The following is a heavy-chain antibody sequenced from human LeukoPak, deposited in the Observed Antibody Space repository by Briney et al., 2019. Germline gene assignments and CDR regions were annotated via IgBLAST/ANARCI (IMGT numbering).Heavy chain of an antibody. J-gene: IGHJ6*02. CDR2: ISGSGGST. V-gene: IGHV3-23*01. D-gene: IGHD6-13*01. CDR1: GFTFSSYA. Sequence: GGSLRLSCAASGFTFSSYAMSWVRQAPGKGLEWVSAISGSGGSTYYADSVKGRFTISRDNPKNTLYLQMNSLRAEDTAVYYCAKQGYSSSWYGDYYYGMDVWGQGTTVTVSS. CDR3: AKQGYSSSWYGDYYYGMDV.